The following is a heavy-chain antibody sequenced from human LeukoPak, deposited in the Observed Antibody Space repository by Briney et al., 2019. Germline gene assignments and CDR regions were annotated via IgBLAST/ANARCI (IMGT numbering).Heavy chain of an antibody. CDR2: ISGSGGST. J-gene: IGHJ5*02. Sequence: PGGTLRLSCAASGFTFSSYGMSWVRQAPGKGLEWVSAISGSGGSTYYADSVKGRFTISRDNAKNSLFLQVNSLRAEDTAVYYCARGVNYHGSGSYLRDWFDPWGQGTLVTVSS. V-gene: IGHV3-23*01. D-gene: IGHD3-10*01. CDR3: ARGVNYHGSGSYLRDWFDP. CDR1: GFTFSSYG.